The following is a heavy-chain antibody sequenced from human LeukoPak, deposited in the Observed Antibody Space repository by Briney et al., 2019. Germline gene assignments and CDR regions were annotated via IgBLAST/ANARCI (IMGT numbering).Heavy chain of an antibody. CDR2: IWYDGSKK. V-gene: IGHV3-33*01. D-gene: IGHD3-22*01. CDR1: GFTFSSYG. J-gene: IGHJ4*02. CDR3: ARVKGSYDSSYFDY. Sequence: HPGGSLRLSCAASGFTFSSYGMHWVRQAPGKGLEWVAVIWYDGSKKYYADSVKGRFTISRDNSKNTLYLQMNSLRAEDTAVYYCARVKGSYDSSYFDYWGQGTLVTVSS.